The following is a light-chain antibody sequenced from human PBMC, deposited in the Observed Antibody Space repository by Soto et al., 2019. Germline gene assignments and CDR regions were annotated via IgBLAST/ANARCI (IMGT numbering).Light chain of an antibody. CDR2: EVT. CDR3: SPYAGSNNVI. V-gene: IGLV2-8*01. J-gene: IGLJ2*01. Sequence: QSALTQPPSASGSPGQSVAISCTGTSSDVGGNNYDSWYQQHPGKAPKLMVYEVTKRPSGVSDRCSGSKSGNTASQTVSGRQAEDEADYYCSPYAGSNNVIFGGGTKLTVL. CDR1: SSDVGGNNY.